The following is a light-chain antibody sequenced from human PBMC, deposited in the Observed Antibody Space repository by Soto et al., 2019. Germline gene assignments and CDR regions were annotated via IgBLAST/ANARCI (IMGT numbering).Light chain of an antibody. J-gene: IGKJ1*01. CDR1: QSVNKW. CDR3: QQYNSYRT. CDR2: DAS. V-gene: IGKV1-5*01. Sequence: IHMTQSPSTLSASVGDRVTITCRASQSVNKWLAWFQQKPGKVPKLLIFDASTLQTGVPSRFGGGGSGTEFTLTISGLQPDDFATYYCQQYNSYRTFGQGTKVDIK.